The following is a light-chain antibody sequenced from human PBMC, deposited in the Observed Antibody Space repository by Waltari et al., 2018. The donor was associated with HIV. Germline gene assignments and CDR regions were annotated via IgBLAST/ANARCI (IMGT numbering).Light chain of an antibody. V-gene: IGLV2-14*01. CDR2: GVT. CDR3: SSYTGITTLLYV. Sequence: QSALTPPASGSGSSGHSLTILCTGIPRDIGDYNYVPSHQQHSDKAPKLIIYGVTQRPSGVSSRFSGSKSGNTASLTISGLQAEDEADYYCSSYTGITTLLYVFGSGTKVTVL. J-gene: IGLJ1*01. CDR1: PRDIGDYNY.